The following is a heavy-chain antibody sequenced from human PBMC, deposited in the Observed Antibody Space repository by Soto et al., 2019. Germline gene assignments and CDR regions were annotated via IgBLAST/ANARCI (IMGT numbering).Heavy chain of an antibody. Sequence: SVKVSCKASGFTFTSSAVQWVRQARGQRLEWIGWIVVGSGNTNYAQKFQERVTITRDMSTSTAYMELSSLRSEDTAVYYCAADLSNYYDSSGYSDYWGQGTLVTVSS. CDR3: AADLSNYYDSSGYSDY. D-gene: IGHD3-22*01. CDR1: GFTFTSSA. CDR2: IVVGSGNT. V-gene: IGHV1-58*01. J-gene: IGHJ4*02.